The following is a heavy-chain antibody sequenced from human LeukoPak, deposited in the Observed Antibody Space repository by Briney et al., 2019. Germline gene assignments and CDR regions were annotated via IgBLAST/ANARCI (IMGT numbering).Heavy chain of an antibody. J-gene: IGHJ3*02. CDR2: IYYSGST. CDR3: ARLRSYGWSDAFDI. V-gene: IGHV4-59*01. CDR1: GGSISSYY. D-gene: IGHD5-18*01. Sequence: PPETLSLTCTVSGGSISSYYWSWIRQPPGKGLEWIGYIYYSGSTNYNPSLKSRVTISVDTSKNQFSLKLSSVTAADTAVYYCARLRSYGWSDAFDIWGQGTMVTVSS.